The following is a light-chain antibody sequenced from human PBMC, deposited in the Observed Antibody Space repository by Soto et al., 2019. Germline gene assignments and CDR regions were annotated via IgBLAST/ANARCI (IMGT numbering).Light chain of an antibody. CDR3: QQRSNWPT. Sequence: DIVLTQSPATLSLSPGERATLSCRASLSVSHFLVWYQQKPGQAPRLLIYGASNRAPGIPARFSGSGSGTNFTLTISSLAPEDFAVYYCQQRSNWPTFGPGTKVEIK. CDR2: GAS. CDR1: LSVSHF. J-gene: IGKJ3*01. V-gene: IGKV3-11*01.